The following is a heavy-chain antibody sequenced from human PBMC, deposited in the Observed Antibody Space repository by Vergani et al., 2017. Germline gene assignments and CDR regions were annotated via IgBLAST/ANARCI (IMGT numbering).Heavy chain of an antibody. CDR3: AKDGDGRGWPEIDH. CDR1: GFTFNKYA. CDR2: IAGTTDDT. J-gene: IGHJ4*02. V-gene: IGHV3-23*04. D-gene: IGHD6-19*01. Sequence: EVQLVESGGGLVQPGGSLRLSCAASGFTFNKYAMSWVRQAPGKGLEWVSSIAGTTDDTYYADSVKGRFTISRDKSKDTLYLQMDSLRAEDTAVYYCAKDGDGRGWPEIDHWGQGTLVTVSS.